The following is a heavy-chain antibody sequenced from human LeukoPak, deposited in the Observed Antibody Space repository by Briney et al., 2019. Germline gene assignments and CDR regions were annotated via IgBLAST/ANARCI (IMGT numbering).Heavy chain of an antibody. CDR3: ARQRVATLYYYYMDV. Sequence: SETLSLTCTVSGGSISSSSYYWGWIRQPPGKGLEWIGSIYYSGSTYYNPSLKSRVTISVDTSKNQFSLKLSSVTAADTAVYYCARQRVATLYYYYMDVWGKGTTVTVSS. CDR1: GGSISSSSYY. V-gene: IGHV4-39*01. J-gene: IGHJ6*03. CDR2: IYYSGST. D-gene: IGHD5-12*01.